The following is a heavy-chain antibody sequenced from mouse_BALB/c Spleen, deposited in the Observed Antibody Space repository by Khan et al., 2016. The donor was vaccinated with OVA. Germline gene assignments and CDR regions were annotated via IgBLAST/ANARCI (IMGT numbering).Heavy chain of an antibody. CDR1: GYTFTSYW. CDR3: TRRNWDVAWFAY. V-gene: IGHV1-5*01. CDR2: IYPGNTDT. Sequence: VQLQQSGPVLARPGASVKMSCKASGYTFTSYWMHWVKQRPGQGLEWIGDIYPGNTDTTYNQKFKGKAKLTAVTSTSTAYMELSSLTNEDSAVNYCTRRNWDVAWFAYWGQGTLVTVSA. J-gene: IGHJ3*01. D-gene: IGHD4-1*01.